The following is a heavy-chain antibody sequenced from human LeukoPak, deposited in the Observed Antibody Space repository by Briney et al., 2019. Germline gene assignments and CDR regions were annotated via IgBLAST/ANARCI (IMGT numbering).Heavy chain of an antibody. Sequence: GGSLRLSCVASGFPLSSYGMHWVRQAPGKGMEWVAFIRYDGSNKYYADSVKGRFTISRDNSENTLYLQMNSLRAEDMAVYYCATTGSGSYGRYFDYWGQGTLVTVSS. J-gene: IGHJ4*02. CDR2: IRYDGSNK. V-gene: IGHV3-30*02. CDR3: ATTGSGSYGRYFDY. D-gene: IGHD1-26*01. CDR1: GFPLSSYG.